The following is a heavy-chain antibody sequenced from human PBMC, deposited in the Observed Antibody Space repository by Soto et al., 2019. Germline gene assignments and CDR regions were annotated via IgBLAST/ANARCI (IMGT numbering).Heavy chain of an antibody. CDR1: GFTFSGYW. V-gene: IGHV3-74*01. CDR2: INSDGSTT. J-gene: IGHJ4*02. Sequence: GGSLRLSCAVSGFTFSGYWMHWVHQAPGKGLVWVSRINSDGSTTSYADSVKGRFTISRDNAKNTLYLQMDSLRAEDTAVYYCASAKIGDYFQVYWGQGTLVTVSS. CDR3: ASAKIGDYFQVY. D-gene: IGHD4-17*01.